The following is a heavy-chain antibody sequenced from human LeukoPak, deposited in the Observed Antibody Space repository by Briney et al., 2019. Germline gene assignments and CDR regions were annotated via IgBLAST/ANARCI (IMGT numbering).Heavy chain of an antibody. CDR3: ARDIREVGDSHYFDY. CDR1: GGSISSYY. J-gene: IGHJ4*02. CDR2: IHYSGST. V-gene: IGHV4-59*01. D-gene: IGHD1-26*01. Sequence: SETLSLTCTVSGGSISSYYWSWIRRPPGKGLEWIGLIHYSGSTTYNPSLNSRVTISIDTSKNQFSLHLSSVTGADTAVYYCARDIREVGDSHYFDYWGQGALVTVTS.